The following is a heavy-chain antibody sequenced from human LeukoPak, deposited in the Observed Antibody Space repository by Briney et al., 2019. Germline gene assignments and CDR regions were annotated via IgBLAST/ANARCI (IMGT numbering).Heavy chain of an antibody. CDR2: IKSKTDGGPI. D-gene: IGHD3-22*01. CDR3: TTDSSGSVDY. V-gene: IGHV3-15*01. J-gene: IGHJ4*02. Sequence: GGSLRLSCAASGFTFSNAWMSWVRHAPGEGLEWVGRIKSKTDGGPIDYAAPVKGRFTISRDDSKNTLYLQMNSLKTEDTAVYFCTTDSSGSVDYWGQGTLVTVSS. CDR1: GFTFSNAW.